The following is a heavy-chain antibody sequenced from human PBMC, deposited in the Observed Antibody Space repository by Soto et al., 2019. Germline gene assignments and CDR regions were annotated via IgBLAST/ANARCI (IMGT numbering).Heavy chain of an antibody. D-gene: IGHD2-15*01. CDR1: GGSISSGGYS. CDR3: ARIGYCSGGSCYNDAFDI. Sequence: SETLSLTCAVSGGSISSGGYSWSWIRQPPGKGLEWIGYIYHSGSTYYNPSLKSRVTISVDRSKNQFSLKLSSVTAADTAVYYCARIGYCSGGSCYNDAFDIWGQGTMVTVSS. V-gene: IGHV4-30-2*01. J-gene: IGHJ3*02. CDR2: IYHSGST.